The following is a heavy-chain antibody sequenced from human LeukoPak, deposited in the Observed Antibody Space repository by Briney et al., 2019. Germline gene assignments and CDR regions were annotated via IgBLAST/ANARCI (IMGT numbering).Heavy chain of an antibody. CDR1: GGTFSSYA. J-gene: IGHJ4*02. CDR2: IIPILGIA. Sequence: GASVKVSCKASGGTFSSYAISWVRQAPGQGLEWMGRIIPILGIANYAQKFQGRVTITADKSTSTAYMELSSLRSEDTAVYYCARDSPFTILSVLLWFGELSSWGQGTLVTVSS. D-gene: IGHD3-10*01. V-gene: IGHV1-69*04. CDR3: ARDSPFTILSVLLWFGELSS.